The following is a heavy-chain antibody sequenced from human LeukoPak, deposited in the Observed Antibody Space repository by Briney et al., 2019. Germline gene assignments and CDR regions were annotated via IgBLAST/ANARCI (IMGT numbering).Heavy chain of an antibody. CDR2: IRYDGSDK. Sequence: GGSLRLSCAASGFTSSSYGMHWVRQAPGKGLEWVAFIRYDGSDKYYADSVKGRFTVSRDNSKNTLYLQMNSLRAEDTTVYYCAKASGQAGYCSSTSCHYTFDYWGQGTLVTVSS. D-gene: IGHD2-2*01. V-gene: IGHV3-30*02. CDR3: AKASGQAGYCSSTSCHYTFDY. J-gene: IGHJ4*02. CDR1: GFTSSSYG.